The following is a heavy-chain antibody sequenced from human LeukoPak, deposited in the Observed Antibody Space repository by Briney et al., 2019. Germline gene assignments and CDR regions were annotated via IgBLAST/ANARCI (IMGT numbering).Heavy chain of an antibody. CDR1: GYTFTSYG. CDR3: AGWDYYGSGSYPNFDY. D-gene: IGHD3-10*01. J-gene: IGHJ4*02. Sequence: ASVKVSCKASGYTFTSYGISWVRQAPGQGLEWRGWISAYNGNTNYAQKLQGRVTMTTDTSTSTAYMELRSLRSDDTAVYYCAGWDYYGSGSYPNFDYWGQGTLVTVSS. CDR2: ISAYNGNT. V-gene: IGHV1-18*01.